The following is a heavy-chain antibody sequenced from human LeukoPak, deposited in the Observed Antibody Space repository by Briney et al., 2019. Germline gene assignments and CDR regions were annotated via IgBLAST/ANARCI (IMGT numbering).Heavy chain of an antibody. CDR1: GYTFTSYG. D-gene: IGHD6-19*01. J-gene: IGHJ4*02. CDR2: ISDSNNKT. Sequence: ASVKVSCKASGYTFTSYGLSWVRQAPGQGLEWMGWISDSNNKTNYAQNLQGRVTMTTDTSTSTAYMELRSLRSDDTAVYYCARVRYSSSGWEGGYWGQGTLVTVSS. CDR3: ARVRYSSSGWEGGY. V-gene: IGHV1-18*01.